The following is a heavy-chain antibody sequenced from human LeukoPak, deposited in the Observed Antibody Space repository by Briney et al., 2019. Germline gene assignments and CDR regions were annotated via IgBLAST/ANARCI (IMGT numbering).Heavy chain of an antibody. Sequence: GSLRLSCAASGFTFSNYGMYWVRQAPGKGLEWVAVIWFDGSNKYYADSVKGRFTISRDNSKNTLYLQMNNLRPDDTAVYHCAKAGKKRAEPGDFDYWGQGSLVTVSS. V-gene: IGHV3-30*02. J-gene: IGHJ4*02. CDR1: GFTFSNYG. CDR2: IWFDGSNK. CDR3: AKAGKKRAEPGDFDY. D-gene: IGHD1-14*01.